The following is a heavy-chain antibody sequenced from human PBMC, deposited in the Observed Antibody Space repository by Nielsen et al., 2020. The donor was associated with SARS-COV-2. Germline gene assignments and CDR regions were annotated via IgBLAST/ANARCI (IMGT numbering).Heavy chain of an antibody. CDR2: ISDTSSYI. CDR1: GFTFSSHS. CDR3: AKARSNDVTAAANY. J-gene: IGHJ4*02. D-gene: IGHD6-13*01. V-gene: IGHV3-21*01. Sequence: GGSLRLSCESSGFTFSSHSMTWVRQGPGKGLEYISTISDTSSYIYYADSVKGRFTISRDNAKNSLYLQMNSLRGEDTAVYYCAKARSNDVTAAANYWGQGTLVTVSS.